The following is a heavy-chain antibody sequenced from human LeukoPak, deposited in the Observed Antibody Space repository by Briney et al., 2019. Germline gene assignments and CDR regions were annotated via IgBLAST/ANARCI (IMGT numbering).Heavy chain of an antibody. CDR1: GFTFSSYS. CDR3: ARGTGWDHYYMDV. CDR2: ISSSSSYI. J-gene: IGHJ6*03. Sequence: GGSLRLSCAASGFTFSSYSMNWVRQAPGKGLEWVSSISSSSSYIYYADSVKGRFTISRDNAKNSLYLQMNSLRAEDTAVYYCARGTGWDHYYMDVWGKGTTVAVSS. V-gene: IGHV3-21*01. D-gene: IGHD1-26*01.